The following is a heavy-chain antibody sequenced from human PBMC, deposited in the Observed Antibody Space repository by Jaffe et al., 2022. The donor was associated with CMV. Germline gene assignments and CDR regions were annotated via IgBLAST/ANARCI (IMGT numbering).Heavy chain of an antibody. CDR1: GFTFSSYA. J-gene: IGHJ4*02. D-gene: IGHD3-16*01. Sequence: EVQLLESGGGLVQPGGSLRLSCAASGFTFSSYAMSWVRQAPGKGLEWVSAISGSGGSTYYADSVKGRFTISRDNSKNTLYLQMNSLRAEDTAVYYCAKQQGDYVWGSYPFDYWGQGTLVTVSS. CDR2: ISGSGGST. CDR3: AKQQGDYVWGSYPFDY. V-gene: IGHV3-23*01.